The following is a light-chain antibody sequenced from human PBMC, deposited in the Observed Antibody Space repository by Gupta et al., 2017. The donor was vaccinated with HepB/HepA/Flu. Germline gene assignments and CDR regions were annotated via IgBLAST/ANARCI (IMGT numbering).Light chain of an antibody. J-gene: IGLJ3*02. CDR2: SNN. CDR3: AAWDDSLNGWV. CDR1: SSNIGSNT. V-gene: IGLV1-44*01. Sequence: TISCSGSSSNIGSNTVNWYQQLPGTAPKLLIYSNNQRPSGVPDRFSGSRSGTSASLAISGLQSADDADYYCAAWDDSLNGWVFGGGTKLTVL.